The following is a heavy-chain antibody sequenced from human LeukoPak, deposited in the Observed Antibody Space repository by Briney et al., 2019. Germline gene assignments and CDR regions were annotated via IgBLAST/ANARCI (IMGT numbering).Heavy chain of an antibody. CDR2: VYYSGRT. J-gene: IGHJ4*02. CDR3: TRDRAHGTQDY. Sequence: PSETLSLTCTVSGGSFTDYFWGWIRQPPGKGLEWIGSVYYSGRTFYNPSLKNRVSISLDTSKGQFSLNLDSVTAAGTAVYFCTRDRAHGTQDYWGQGTLVTVS. V-gene: IGHV4-39*07. CDR1: GGSFTDYF. D-gene: IGHD1-26*01.